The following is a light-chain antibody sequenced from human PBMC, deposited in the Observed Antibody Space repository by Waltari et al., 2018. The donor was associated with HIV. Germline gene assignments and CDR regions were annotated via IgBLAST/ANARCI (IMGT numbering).Light chain of an antibody. CDR2: KIF. CDR3: VQGTQSPWT. V-gene: IGKV2-24*01. J-gene: IGKJ1*01. Sequence: DIVLTQSPVVLPVTLGQAASVSCKSSESLRQNNGNTYLSWIQQMPDQTPRLLLHKIFHRVSGVQDRFNGSGQGTEFTLTINNVGPEDVATYFFVQGTQSPWTFGQGTTM. CDR1: ESLRQNNGNTY.